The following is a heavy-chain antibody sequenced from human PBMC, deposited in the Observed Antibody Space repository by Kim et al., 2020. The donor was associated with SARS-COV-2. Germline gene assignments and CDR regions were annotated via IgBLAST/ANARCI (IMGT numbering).Heavy chain of an antibody. CDR3: ARWGAAYYGSTASTGGMDV. CDR2: IFYSGGT. V-gene: IGHV4-59*13. D-gene: IGHD3-10*01. J-gene: IGHJ6*02. CDR1: GGSISGYY. Sequence: SETLSLTCSVSGGSISGYYWSWMRQPPGKGLEWIGYIFYSGGTNYNASLKSRVTISVDTSKNQLSLTLSSVTAADTAVYYCARWGAAYYGSTASTGGMDVRGQGTMVTVSS.